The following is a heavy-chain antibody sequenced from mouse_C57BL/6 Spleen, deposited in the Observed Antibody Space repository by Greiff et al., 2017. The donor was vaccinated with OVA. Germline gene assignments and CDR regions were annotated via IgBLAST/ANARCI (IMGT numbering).Heavy chain of an antibody. V-gene: IGHV5-16*01. CDR3: ARDRGDY. CDR2: INYDGSST. Sequence: EVQLQESEGGLVQPGSSMKLSCTASGFTFSDYYMAWVRQVPEKGLEWVANINYDGSSTYYLDSLKSRFIISRDNAKNILYLQMSSLKSEDTATYYCARDRGDYWGQGTLVTVSA. J-gene: IGHJ3*01. D-gene: IGHD2-13*01. CDR1: GFTFSDYY.